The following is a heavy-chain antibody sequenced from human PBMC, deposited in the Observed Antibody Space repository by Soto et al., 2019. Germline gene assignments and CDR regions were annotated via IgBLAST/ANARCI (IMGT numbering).Heavy chain of an antibody. CDR3: ARYDGNLQY. CDR2: ISRRSSTI. CDR1: RFTFSDYS. D-gene: IGHD3-3*01. Sequence: GSLRISFAASRFTFSDYSINWVRQAPGKGLEWVSYISRRSSTIFYVDSVKGRFTISRDDANNFLYLQMNSLRDEDTAVYYCARYDGNLQYWGQGILVTVSS. J-gene: IGHJ4*02. V-gene: IGHV3-48*02.